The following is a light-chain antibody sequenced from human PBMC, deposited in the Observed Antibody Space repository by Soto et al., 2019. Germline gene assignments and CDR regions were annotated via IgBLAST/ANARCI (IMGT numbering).Light chain of an antibody. CDR2: KAS. V-gene: IGKV1-5*03. CDR1: QTISTW. CDR3: QQYNGFSRT. Sequence: DIQMTQSPSTLSASVGDRVTITCRASQTISTWLALYQQKPGKAPKLLIYKASSLESGVPSRFSGSGSGTEFTLTITSLQPDDFATYYCQQYNGFSRTFGQGTKVDIK. J-gene: IGKJ1*01.